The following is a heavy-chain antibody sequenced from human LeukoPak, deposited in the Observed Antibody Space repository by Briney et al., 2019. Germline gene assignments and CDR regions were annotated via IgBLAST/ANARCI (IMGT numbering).Heavy chain of an antibody. CDR3: TTELDVRPNHY. CDR1: GFTFSSYE. D-gene: IGHD1-14*01. CDR2: IKSKTDGGTT. V-gene: IGHV3-15*01. Sequence: PGGSLRLSCAASGFTFSSYEMNWVRQAPGKGLEWVGRIKSKTDGGTTDYIASVKGRFTVSRDDSKNTLYLQMNSLKSEDTAVYYCTTELDVRPNHYWGQGTLVTVSS. J-gene: IGHJ4*02.